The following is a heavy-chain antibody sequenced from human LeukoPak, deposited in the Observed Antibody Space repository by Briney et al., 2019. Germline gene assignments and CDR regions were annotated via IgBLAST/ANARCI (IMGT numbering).Heavy chain of an antibody. V-gene: IGHV3-53*01. CDR2: LYNTGST. D-gene: IGHD6-19*01. Sequence: GGSLRLSCAASGFTVSSNYMSWVRQAPGKGLECVSVLYNTGSTYYADSVKGRFTISIDNSKNTLYLQMNSLRAEDTAVYYCASPKYTSGPFNYWGQGALVTVSS. J-gene: IGHJ4*02. CDR3: ASPKYTSGPFNY. CDR1: GFTVSSNY.